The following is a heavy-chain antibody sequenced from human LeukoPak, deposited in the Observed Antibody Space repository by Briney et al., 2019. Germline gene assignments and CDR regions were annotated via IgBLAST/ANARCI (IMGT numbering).Heavy chain of an antibody. CDR1: GYTFTGYY. CDR2: INPNSGGT. CDR3: ARYRNDILTGYYFDY. D-gene: IGHD3-9*01. J-gene: IGHJ4*02. V-gene: IGHV1-2*02. Sequence: ASVKVSCKASGYTFTGYYMHWVRQAPGQGLEWMGWINPNSGGTNYAQKFQGRVTMTRDTSISTAYMELSRLRSDDTAVYYRARYRNDILTGYYFDYWGQGTLVTVSS.